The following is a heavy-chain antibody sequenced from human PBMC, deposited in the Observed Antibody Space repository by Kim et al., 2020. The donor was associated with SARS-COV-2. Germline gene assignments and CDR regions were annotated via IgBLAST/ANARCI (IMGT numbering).Heavy chain of an antibody. CDR2: IYYSGST. CDR3: ARGGHTYYYDSSGQWAYGMDV. J-gene: IGHJ6*02. V-gene: IGHV4-59*01. Sequence: SETLSLTCTVSGGSISSYYWSWIRQPPGKGLEWIGYIYYSGSTNYNPSLKSRVTISVDTSKNQFSLKLSSVTAADTAVYYCARGGHTYYYDSSGQWAYGMDVWGQGTMVTVSS. CDR1: GGSISSYY. D-gene: IGHD3-22*01.